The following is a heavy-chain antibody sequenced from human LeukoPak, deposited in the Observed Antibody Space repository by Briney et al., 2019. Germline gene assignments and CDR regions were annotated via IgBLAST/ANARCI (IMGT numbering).Heavy chain of an antibody. Sequence: PGGSPRLSCAASGFTFSSYGMHWVRQAPGKGLEWVAFIRYDGSNKYYADSVKGRFTISRDNSKNTLYLQMNSLRAEDTAVYYCSKDLPYSSSWYYIDYWGQGILVTVSS. V-gene: IGHV3-30*02. J-gene: IGHJ4*02. CDR3: SKDLPYSSSWYYIDY. CDR1: GFTFSSYG. CDR2: IRYDGSNK. D-gene: IGHD6-13*01.